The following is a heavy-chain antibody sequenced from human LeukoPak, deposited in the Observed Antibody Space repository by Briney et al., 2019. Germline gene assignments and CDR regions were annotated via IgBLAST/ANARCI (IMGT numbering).Heavy chain of an antibody. CDR3: AREGVVARDFDY. CDR1: GYTFTGYY. V-gene: IGHV1-2*02. CDR2: INPNSGGVT. Sequence: ASVKASCKASGYTFTGYYMHWVRQAPGQGLGWMGWINPNSGGVTNYAQKFQGRVTMTRDTSISTAFMELRWLTSDDTAFYYCAREGVVARDFDYWGQGTLVTVSS. J-gene: IGHJ4*02. D-gene: IGHD2-15*01.